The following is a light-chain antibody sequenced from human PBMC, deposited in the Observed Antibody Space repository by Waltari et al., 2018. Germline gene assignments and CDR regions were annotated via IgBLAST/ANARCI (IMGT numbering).Light chain of an antibody. CDR3: QQSYTSPFT. V-gene: IGKV4-1*01. CDR2: WAS. J-gene: IGKJ4*01. CDR1: QSVLYSSNNKNY. Sequence: DIVMTQSPDSLAVSLGERATINCKSSQSVLYSSNNKNYLAWYQQKPGQAPKLLIYWASTRESGVPDRFSGSGSGTDFTLTISSLQAEDVAVYFCQQSYTSPFTFGGGTKVEL.